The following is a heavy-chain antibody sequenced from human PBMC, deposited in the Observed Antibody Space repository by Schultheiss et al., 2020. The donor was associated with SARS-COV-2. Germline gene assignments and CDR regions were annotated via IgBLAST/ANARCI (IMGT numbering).Heavy chain of an antibody. Sequence: SVKVSCKASGGTFSSYTISWVRQAPGQGLEWMGRIIPILGIANYAQKFQGRVTITADKSTSTAYMELSSLRSEDTAVYYCATQGAYCSSTSCYTGAFDIWGQGTMVTVSS. CDR2: IIPILGIA. CDR1: GGTFSSYT. V-gene: IGHV1-69*02. CDR3: ATQGAYCSSTSCYTGAFDI. D-gene: IGHD2-2*02. J-gene: IGHJ3*02.